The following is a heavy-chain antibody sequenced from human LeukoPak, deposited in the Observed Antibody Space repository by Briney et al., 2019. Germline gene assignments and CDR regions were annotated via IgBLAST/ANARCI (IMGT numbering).Heavy chain of an antibody. Sequence: SETLSLTCTVSGGSLSSSSYYWGWIRQPPGKGLEWIGSIYYSGSTYYNPSLKSRVTISVDTSKNQFSLKLSSVTAADTAVYYCAATFRGVIFSYYGMDVWGQGTTVTVSS. J-gene: IGHJ6*02. V-gene: IGHV4-39*01. CDR3: AATFRGVIFSYYGMDV. CDR1: GGSLSSSSYY. D-gene: IGHD3-16*02. CDR2: IYYSGST.